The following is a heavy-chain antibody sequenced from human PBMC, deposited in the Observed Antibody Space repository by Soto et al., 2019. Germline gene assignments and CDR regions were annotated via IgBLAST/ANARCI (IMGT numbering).Heavy chain of an antibody. CDR3: ARAMFGAYYYDYHLEV. CDR1: GFTFSSYE. J-gene: IGHJ6*02. D-gene: IGHD3-3*01. CDR2: ISHSGSTT. V-gene: IGHV3-48*03. Sequence: EVQLLESGGGLVQPGGSLRLSCAASGFTFSSYEMNWVRQAPGKGLEWVSDISHSGSTTSYADSVMGRFTISRDDAKNTLNLQMHSMRAEDTAIYFCARAMFGAYYYDYHLEVWGQGTAVTVSS.